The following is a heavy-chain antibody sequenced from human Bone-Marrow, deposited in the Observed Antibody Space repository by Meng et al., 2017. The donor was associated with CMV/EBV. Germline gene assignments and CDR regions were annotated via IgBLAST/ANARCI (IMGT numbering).Heavy chain of an antibody. CDR2: IHNSGRT. Sequence: SETLSLTCTVSGGSISSDYWSWIRQPPGKGLEWIAYIHNSGRTNYTPSLKSRVTLSVDTSKNQFSLKVSSVTAADTAVYYCARGQPAFSGVDVWGQGTTVTVSS. J-gene: IGHJ6*02. CDR1: GGSISSDY. D-gene: IGHD2/OR15-2a*01. V-gene: IGHV4-59*01. CDR3: ARGQPAFSGVDV.